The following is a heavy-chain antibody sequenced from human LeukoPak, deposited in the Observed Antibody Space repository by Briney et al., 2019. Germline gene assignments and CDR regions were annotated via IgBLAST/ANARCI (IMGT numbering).Heavy chain of an antibody. J-gene: IGHJ4*02. CDR3: ASDRAGVGYY. Sequence: PGGSLRLSCAASGFTFSIYAMLWVRQAPGKGLEYVSSITSNGDNTYYANSMKGRFTISRDNSNDTLYLQMGILRREDMAVYYCASDRAGVGYYWGEGTLVTVSS. V-gene: IGHV3-64*01. CDR2: ITSNGDNT. D-gene: IGHD2-8*01. CDR1: GFTFSIYA.